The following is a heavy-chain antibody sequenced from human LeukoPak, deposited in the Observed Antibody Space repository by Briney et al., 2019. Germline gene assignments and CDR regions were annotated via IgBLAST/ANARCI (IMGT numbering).Heavy chain of an antibody. D-gene: IGHD2-2*01. CDR1: GYTFTVYY. Sequence: ASVKVSCKASGYTFTVYYMHWVRQASGQGLEYMGWINPNSGGTNYAQKSQGRVTMTRDTSITTAYMELSRLRSDDTAVYYCARDRPIYCSSTSCYGNVWFDPWGQGTLVTVSS. CDR2: INPNSGGT. V-gene: IGHV1-2*02. CDR3: ARDRPIYCSSTSCYGNVWFDP. J-gene: IGHJ5*02.